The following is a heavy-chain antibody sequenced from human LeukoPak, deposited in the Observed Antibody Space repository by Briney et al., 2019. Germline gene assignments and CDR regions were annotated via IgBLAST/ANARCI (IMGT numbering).Heavy chain of an antibody. CDR3: ARGDYYGSGSYYRLGIDY. Sequence: KSSETLSLTCAVSGGSFSGYYWSWIRQPPGKGLEWIGEINHSGSTNYNPSLKSRVTISVDTSKNQFSLKLSSVTAADTAVYYCARGDYYGSGSYYRLGIDYWGQGTLVTVSS. D-gene: IGHD3-10*01. CDR2: INHSGST. V-gene: IGHV4-34*01. J-gene: IGHJ4*02. CDR1: GGSFSGYY.